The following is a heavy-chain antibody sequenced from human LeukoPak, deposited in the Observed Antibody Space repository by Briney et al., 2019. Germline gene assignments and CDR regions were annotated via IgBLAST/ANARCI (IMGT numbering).Heavy chain of an antibody. V-gene: IGHV3-21*01. Sequence: GGSLRLSCAASGFTFSSYAMSWVRQAPGKGLEWVSSISSSSTYIYYADSMKGRFTISRDNAKNSLYLQMNSLRAEDTAVYYCATEGYGSGTYPFDYWGQGTLVTVSS. CDR1: GFTFSSYA. D-gene: IGHD3-10*01. CDR3: ATEGYGSGTYPFDY. J-gene: IGHJ4*02. CDR2: ISSSSTYI.